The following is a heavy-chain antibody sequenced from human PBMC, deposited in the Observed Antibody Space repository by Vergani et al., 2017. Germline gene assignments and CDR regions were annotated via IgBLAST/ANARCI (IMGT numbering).Heavy chain of an antibody. D-gene: IGHD6-19*01. CDR1: GGSISSSSYY. J-gene: IGHJ3*02. CDR2: IYYSGST. V-gene: IGHV4-39*07. CDR3: ARDVGIAVAGRGGAFDI. Sequence: QLQLQESGPGLVKPSETLSLTCTVSGGSISSSSYYWGWIRQPPGKGLEWIGGIYYSGSTYYNPSLKSRVTISVDTSKNQFSLKLSSVTAADTAVYYCARDVGIAVAGRGGAFDIWGQGTMVTVSS.